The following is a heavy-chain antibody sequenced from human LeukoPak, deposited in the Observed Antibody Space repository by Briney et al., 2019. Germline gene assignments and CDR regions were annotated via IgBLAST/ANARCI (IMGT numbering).Heavy chain of an antibody. Sequence: GGSLRLSCAAFGFTFSNAWMSWVRQAPGKGLEWVGRIKSKTDGGTTDSAAPVKGRFTISRDDSKNTLYLQMNSLKTEDTAVYYCMYFWSGSSLVDYWGQGTLVTVSS. V-gene: IGHV3-15*01. D-gene: IGHD3-3*01. CDR2: IKSKTDGGTT. CDR1: GFTFSNAW. CDR3: MYFWSGSSLVDY. J-gene: IGHJ4*02.